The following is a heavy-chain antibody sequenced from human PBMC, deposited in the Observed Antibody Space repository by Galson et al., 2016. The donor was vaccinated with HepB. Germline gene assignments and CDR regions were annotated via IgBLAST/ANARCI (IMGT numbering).Heavy chain of an antibody. CDR1: GFTFSRYA. CDR2: ISGNGGST. Sequence: SLRLSCAASGFTFSRYAMSWVRQAPGKGLEWVSTISGNGGSTYYADSVKGRFTISTDNSKNTPYLQMNGLRADDTAVYYCAKIIMVQGGFYFYGMYVWGQGTTVTVSS. J-gene: IGHJ6*02. V-gene: IGHV3-23*01. D-gene: IGHD3-10*01. CDR3: AKIIMVQGGFYFYGMYV.